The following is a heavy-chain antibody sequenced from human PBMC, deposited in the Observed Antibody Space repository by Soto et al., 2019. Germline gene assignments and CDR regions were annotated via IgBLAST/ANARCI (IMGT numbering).Heavy chain of an antibody. CDR2: ISAYNGNT. V-gene: IGHV1-18*01. J-gene: IGHJ6*03. CDR1: GYTFTSYG. CDR3: ARGYSGHDFPPLIGYYSYMDV. Sequence: ASVKVSCKASGYTFTSYGISWVRQAPGQGLEWMGWISAYNGNTNYAQKLQGRVTMTTDTSTSTAYRELRSLRSDDTAVYYCARGYSGHDFPPLIGYYSYMDVWGKGTTVTVSS. D-gene: IGHD5-12*01.